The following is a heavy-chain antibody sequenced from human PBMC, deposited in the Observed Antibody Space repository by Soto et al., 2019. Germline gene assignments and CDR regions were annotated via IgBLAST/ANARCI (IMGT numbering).Heavy chain of an antibody. CDR3: AKDRRVVVAATPLYYFYGMDV. Sequence: GGSLRLSCAASGFTFSSYGMHWVRQAPGKGLEWVAVISYDGSNKYYADSVKGRFTISRDNSKNTLYLQMNSLRAEDTAVYYCAKDRRVVVAATPLYYFYGMDVWGQGTTVTVSS. CDR1: GFTFSSYG. CDR2: ISYDGSNK. V-gene: IGHV3-30*18. D-gene: IGHD2-15*01. J-gene: IGHJ6*02.